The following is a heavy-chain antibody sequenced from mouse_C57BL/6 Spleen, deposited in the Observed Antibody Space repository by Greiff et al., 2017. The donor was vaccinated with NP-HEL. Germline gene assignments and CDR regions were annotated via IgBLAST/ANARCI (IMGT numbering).Heavy chain of an antibody. CDR1: GYTFTSYW. CDR2: IDPADSYT. D-gene: IGHD2-5*01. CDR3: ARGYSKGTWLAY. J-gene: IGHJ3*01. Sequence: QVQLQQPGAELVMPGASVKLSCKASGYTFTSYWMHWVKQRPGQGLEWIGEIDPADSYTNYNQKFKGKATLTVDKSSSTAYMQLSSLTSEDSAVYYCARGYSKGTWLAYWGQGTLVTGSA. V-gene: IGHV1-69*01.